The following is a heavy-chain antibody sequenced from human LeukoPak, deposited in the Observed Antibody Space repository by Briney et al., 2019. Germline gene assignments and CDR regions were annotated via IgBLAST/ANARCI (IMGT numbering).Heavy chain of an antibody. J-gene: IGHJ4*02. CDR3: ARGCRTSLEWELAIFDY. D-gene: IGHD1-26*01. V-gene: IGHV3-21*01. CDR1: GFTFSSYS. CDR2: ISSSSSYI. Sequence: GGSLRLSCAASGFTFSSYSMNWVRQAPGKGLEWVSSISSSSSYIYYADSVKGRFTISRDNAKNSLYLQKNSLRAEDTAVYYCARGCRTSLEWELAIFDYWGQGTLVTVSS.